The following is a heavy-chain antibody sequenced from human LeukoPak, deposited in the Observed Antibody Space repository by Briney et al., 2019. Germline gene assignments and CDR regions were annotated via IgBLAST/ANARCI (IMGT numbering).Heavy chain of an antibody. J-gene: IGHJ4*02. CDR1: GYTFINYY. CDR2: INPSGGST. D-gene: IGHD1-26*01. Sequence: ASVKVSCKASGYTFINYYMQWMRQAPGQGLEWMGIINPSGGSTTYAQNFQGRATMTRDTSTSTLYMELSSLRSEDTAVYYCARSYSNLDYWGQGTLVTVSS. V-gene: IGHV1-46*01. CDR3: ARSYSNLDY.